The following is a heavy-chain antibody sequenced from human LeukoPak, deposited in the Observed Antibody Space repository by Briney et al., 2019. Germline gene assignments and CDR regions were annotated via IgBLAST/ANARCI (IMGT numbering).Heavy chain of an antibody. CDR3: AKDNDYGDSPPPYYFDY. Sequence: GGSLRLSCVASGFTFSSYAMSWVRQAPGKGLEWGSAISGSGGSTYYADSVKGRFTISRDNSKNTLYLQMNSLRAEDTAVYYCAKDNDYGDSPPPYYFDYWGQGTLVTVSS. D-gene: IGHD4-17*01. CDR2: ISGSGGST. V-gene: IGHV3-23*01. J-gene: IGHJ4*02. CDR1: GFTFSSYA.